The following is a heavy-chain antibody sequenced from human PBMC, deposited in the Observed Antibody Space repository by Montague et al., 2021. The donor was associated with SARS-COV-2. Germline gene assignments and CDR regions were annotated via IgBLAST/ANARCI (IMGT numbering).Heavy chain of an antibody. CDR1: GGSVSSGGYY. D-gene: IGHD6-13*01. V-gene: IGHV4-61*08. CDR3: ARVSLAAAATRSDY. Sequence: SETLSLTCTVSGGSVSSGGYYWSWIRQPPGKGLEWIGYIYYSVSTNYNPSLKSRVTISLDTSKNQFSLKLTSVTAADTAVYYCARVSLAAAATRSDYWGQGTLVTVSS. J-gene: IGHJ4*02. CDR2: IYYSVST.